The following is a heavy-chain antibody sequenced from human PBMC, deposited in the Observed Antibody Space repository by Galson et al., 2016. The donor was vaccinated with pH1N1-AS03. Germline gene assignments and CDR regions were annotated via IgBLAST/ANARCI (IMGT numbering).Heavy chain of an antibody. CDR2: ISTYDGKT. V-gene: IGHV1-18*01. CDR1: GYTFTTYG. Sequence: SVKVSCKAFGYTFTTYGISWVRQAPGHGLEWMGWISTYDGKTNYAQKLQGRVSMTTDTSTNTAYLDLRSLTSGATAVYYCARGGAVRGILNYFHYYGLDVWGQGTTVTVS. CDR3: ARGGAVRGILNYFHYYGLDV. J-gene: IGHJ6*02. D-gene: IGHD3-10*01.